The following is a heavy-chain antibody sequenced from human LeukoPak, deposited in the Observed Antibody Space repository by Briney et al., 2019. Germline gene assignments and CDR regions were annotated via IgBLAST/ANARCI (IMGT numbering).Heavy chain of an antibody. Sequence: GGSLRLSCAASGFTFSSYSMNWVRQAPGKGLEWVSSISSSSSYIYYADSVKGRFTISRDNSKNTLYLQMNSLRAEDTALYYCARQLGYCSDGNCYFDSWGQGTLVTVSS. CDR2: ISSSSSYI. J-gene: IGHJ4*02. D-gene: IGHD2-15*01. CDR3: ARQLGYCSDGNCYFDS. CDR1: GFTFSSYS. V-gene: IGHV3-21*04.